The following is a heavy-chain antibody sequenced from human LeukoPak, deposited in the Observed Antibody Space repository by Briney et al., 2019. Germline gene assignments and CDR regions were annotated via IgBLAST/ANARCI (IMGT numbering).Heavy chain of an antibody. CDR2: IYYNGGT. CDR3: ARVRGGYSFDAFDI. CDR1: GGSISSYY. D-gene: IGHD3-22*01. J-gene: IGHJ3*02. V-gene: IGHV4-59*12. Sequence: PSETLSLTCSVSGGSISSYYWSWIRQSPGRGLEWIGYIYYNGGTNYNPSLKSRVTMSIDTSKNQFSLKLSSVTAADTAVYYCARVRGGYSFDAFDIWGQGTMVTVSS.